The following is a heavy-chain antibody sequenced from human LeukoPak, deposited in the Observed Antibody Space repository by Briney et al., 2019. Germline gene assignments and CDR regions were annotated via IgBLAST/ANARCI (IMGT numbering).Heavy chain of an antibody. Sequence: PGGSLRLSCAASGFTFSSYGMHWVRQAPGKGLEWVAVIWYDGSNKYYADSVKGRFTISRDNSKNTLYLQMNSLRAEDTAVYYCARDDLYYDILTGYYDGGVGDYWGQGTLVTVSS. CDR3: ARDDLYYDILTGYYDGGVGDY. D-gene: IGHD3-9*01. CDR1: GFTFSSYG. CDR2: IWYDGSNK. J-gene: IGHJ4*02. V-gene: IGHV3-33*08.